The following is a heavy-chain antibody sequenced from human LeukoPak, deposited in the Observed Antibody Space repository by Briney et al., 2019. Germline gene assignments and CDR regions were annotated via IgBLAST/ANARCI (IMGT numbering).Heavy chain of an antibody. V-gene: IGHV1-69*01. D-gene: IGHD3-3*01. Sequence: SVKVSCKASGGTFSSYAISWVRQAPGQGLEWMGGIIPIFGTANYAQKFQGRVTITADESTSTAYMELSSLRSEDTAVYYCARDLNYDFWSGYYDWGQGTLVTVSS. CDR3: ARDLNYDFWSGYYD. J-gene: IGHJ4*02. CDR2: IIPIFGTA. CDR1: GGTFSSYA.